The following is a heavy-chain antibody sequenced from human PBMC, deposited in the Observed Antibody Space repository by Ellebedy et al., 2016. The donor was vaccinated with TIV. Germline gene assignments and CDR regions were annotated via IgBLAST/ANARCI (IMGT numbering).Heavy chain of an antibody. CDR1: GFTFSSYG. J-gene: IGHJ4*02. CDR2: IWYDGSNK. D-gene: IGHD4-17*01. CDR3: ARSQVTTFDY. V-gene: IGHV3-33*01. Sequence: GESLKISXAASGFTFSSYGMHWVRQAPGKGLEWVAVIWYDGSNKYYADSVKGRFTISRDNSKNTLYLQMNSLRAEDTAVYYCARSQVTTFDYWGQGTLVTVSS.